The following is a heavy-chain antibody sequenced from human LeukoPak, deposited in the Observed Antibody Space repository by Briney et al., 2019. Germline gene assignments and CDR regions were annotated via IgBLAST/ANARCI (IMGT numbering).Heavy chain of an antibody. CDR2: ISSSSRNI. CDR1: GFTFSNYG. J-gene: IGHJ4*02. D-gene: IGHD6-6*01. CDR3: TRGGAARPDY. V-gene: IGHV3-48*04. Sequence: GGSLRLSCAASGFTFSNYGMNWIRQAPGKGLEWVSYISSSSRNINYADSVRGRFTISRNNAESSLYLQMNSLRVDDRAIYYCTRGGAARPDYWGQGTLVTVSS.